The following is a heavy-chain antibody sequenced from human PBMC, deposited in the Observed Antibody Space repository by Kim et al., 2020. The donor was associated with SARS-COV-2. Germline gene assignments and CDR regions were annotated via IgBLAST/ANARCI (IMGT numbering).Heavy chain of an antibody. Sequence: SETLSLTCTVSGGSISSYYWSWIRQPPGKGLEWIGYIYYSGSTNYNPSLKSRVTISVDTSKNQFSLKLSSVTAADTAVYYCARVHYDSSGYYGDGPRRFDPWGQGTLVTVSS. CDR3: ARVHYDSSGYYGDGPRRFDP. D-gene: IGHD3-22*01. V-gene: IGHV4-59*01. CDR1: GGSISSYY. CDR2: IYYSGST. J-gene: IGHJ5*02.